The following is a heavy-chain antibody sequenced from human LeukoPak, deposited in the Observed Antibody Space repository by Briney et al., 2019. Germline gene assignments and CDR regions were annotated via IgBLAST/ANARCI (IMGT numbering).Heavy chain of an antibody. CDR2: VHYTGST. J-gene: IGHJ4*02. D-gene: IGHD6-13*01. V-gene: IGHV4-39*07. Sequence: PSETLSLTCTVSGGSIRSSSYNWGWIRQPPGKGLEWIASVHYTGSTYYNPSLKSRVTISVDTSKNQFSLKLSSVAAADTAVYYCARVSSSSWYYFDYWGQGTLVTVSS. CDR3: ARVSSSSWYYFDY. CDR1: GGSIRSSSYN.